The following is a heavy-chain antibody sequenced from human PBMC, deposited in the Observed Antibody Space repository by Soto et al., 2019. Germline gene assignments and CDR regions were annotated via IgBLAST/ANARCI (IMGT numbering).Heavy chain of an antibody. Sequence: GASVKVSCKASGYTFIDYYMHWVRQAPGQGFEWMGRISPRSGGTNYAQKFQGRVTMAWDTSLNTAYMELSSLISEDTAVYYCARPPGYISDWYYFDLWGQGTLVTVSS. CDR2: ISPRSGGT. D-gene: IGHD3-9*01. CDR3: ARPPGYISDWYYFDL. J-gene: IGHJ4*02. V-gene: IGHV1-2*02. CDR1: GYTFIDYY.